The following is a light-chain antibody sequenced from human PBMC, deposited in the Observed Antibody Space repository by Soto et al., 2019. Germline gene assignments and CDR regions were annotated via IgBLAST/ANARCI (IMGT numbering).Light chain of an antibody. CDR3: QQFKSGTWT. V-gene: IGKV1-5*01. CDR2: DVS. CDR1: QNIERW. J-gene: IGKJ1*01. Sequence: IQLTQSPSSLSASVRDRVTITCRASQNIERWLAWYQQKPGKAPKLLLYDVSSLESGVPSRFSGSGSGTEFILTINGLQPDDFATYFCQQFKSGTWTFGQGTKV.